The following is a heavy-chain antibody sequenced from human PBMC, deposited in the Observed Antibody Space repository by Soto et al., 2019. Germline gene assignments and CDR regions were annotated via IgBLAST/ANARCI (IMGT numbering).Heavy chain of an antibody. CDR1: GYLFTIFP. CDR2: INPVNGDT. J-gene: IGHJ4*02. Sequence: QVALVQSGADVAMPGSSVRVSCKASGYLFTIFPIHWVRQAPGQRLEWMGWINPVNGDTGHLEKFQGRLTITRDTSATTAYMELSGLTSEDTAVYYCARKDYFTSGQYHFDSWGQGTLVTVSS. V-gene: IGHV1-3*01. CDR3: ARKDYFTSGQYHFDS. D-gene: IGHD3-10*01.